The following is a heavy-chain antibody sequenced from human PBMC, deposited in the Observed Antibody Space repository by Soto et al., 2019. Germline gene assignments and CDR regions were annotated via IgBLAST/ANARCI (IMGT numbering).Heavy chain of an antibody. CDR1: GFTFSSFA. J-gene: IGHJ4*02. D-gene: IGHD3-22*01. CDR3: ARESGANYYDSSGYYD. V-gene: IGHV3-48*03. Sequence: EVHLLESGGGLVQPGGSLRLSCAASGFTFSSFAMTWVRQAPGKGLEWVSAISGSGSTIYYADSVKGRFTISRDNAKNSLYLQMNSLRAEDTAVYYCARESGANYYDSSGYYDWGQGTLVTVSS. CDR2: ISGSGSTI.